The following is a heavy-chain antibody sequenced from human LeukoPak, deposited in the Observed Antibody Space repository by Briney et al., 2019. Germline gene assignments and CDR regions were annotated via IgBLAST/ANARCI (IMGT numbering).Heavy chain of an antibody. CDR1: GFTFSSYS. V-gene: IGHV3-21*01. J-gene: IGHJ4*02. Sequence: GGSLRLSCAASGFTFSSYSMNWVRQAPGKGLEWVSSISSSSSYIYYADSVKGRFTISRDNAKNSLYLQMNSLRAEDTAVYYCATPRPGGWELRRLDYWGQGTLVTVSS. CDR3: ATPRPGGWELRRLDY. D-gene: IGHD1-26*01. CDR2: ISSSSSYI.